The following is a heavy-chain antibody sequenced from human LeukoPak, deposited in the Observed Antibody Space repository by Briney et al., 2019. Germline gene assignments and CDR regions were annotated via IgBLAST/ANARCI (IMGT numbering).Heavy chain of an antibody. CDR3: ARARGRYIDFLDY. CDR2: FFYSGST. CDR1: GGSISSNYY. Sequence: SETLSLTCTVSGGSISSNYYWGWIRQPPGKGLEWIVSFFYSGSTYYNPSLKSRVTISVDTSKNQFSLRLTSVTAADTAVYYCARARGRYIDFLDYWGQGTLITVSS. J-gene: IGHJ4*02. V-gene: IGHV4-39*02. D-gene: IGHD3-9*01.